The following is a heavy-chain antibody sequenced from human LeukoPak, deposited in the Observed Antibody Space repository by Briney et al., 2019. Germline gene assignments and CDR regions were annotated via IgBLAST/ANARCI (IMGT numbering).Heavy chain of an antibody. V-gene: IGHV3-7*01. CDR1: GFTFSSYW. J-gene: IGHJ4*02. CDR2: IKQDGSEK. Sequence: GGSLRLSCAASGFTFSSYWMSWVRQAPGKGLEWVANIKQDGSEKYYVDSVKGRFTISRDNAKNSLYLQMNSLRAEDTAVYYCAREGLYGDYGGLIDYWGQGTLVTVSS. D-gene: IGHD4-17*01. CDR3: AREGLYGDYGGLIDY.